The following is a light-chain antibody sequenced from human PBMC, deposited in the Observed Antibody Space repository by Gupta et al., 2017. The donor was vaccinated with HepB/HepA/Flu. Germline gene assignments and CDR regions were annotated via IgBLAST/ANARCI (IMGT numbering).Light chain of an antibody. CDR2: NDN. V-gene: IGLV1-44*01. CDR1: SSNIGSNF. CDR3: SAWDDSLNGRV. J-gene: IGLJ3*02. Sequence: QSVLTQSPSASGTPGQRVTISCSGSSSNIGSNFVNWYQQLPGTAPKLLIYNDNQRPSGFPDRFSGSKSGTSASLAISELQSEDEADYYCSAWDDSLNGRVFGGGTKLTVL.